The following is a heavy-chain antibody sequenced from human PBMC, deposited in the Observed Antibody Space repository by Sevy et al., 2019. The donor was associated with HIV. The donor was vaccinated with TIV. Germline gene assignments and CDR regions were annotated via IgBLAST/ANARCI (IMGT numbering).Heavy chain of an antibody. V-gene: IGHV3-23*01. CDR3: AKSISADPVLYYFDY. J-gene: IGHJ4*02. CDR2: ISVGGHVT. CDR1: GFTFSSYA. D-gene: IGHD3-9*01. Sequence: GGSLRLSCAASGFTFSSYAMNWVRQAPGKGLEWVSAISVGGHVTKYADSVKGRFTISRDNSRNILYLQMNSLRAEDTAVYYCAKSISADPVLYYFDYWGQRTLVTVSS.